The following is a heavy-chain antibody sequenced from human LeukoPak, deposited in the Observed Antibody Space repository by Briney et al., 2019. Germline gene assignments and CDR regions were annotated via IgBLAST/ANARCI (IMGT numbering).Heavy chain of an antibody. CDR1: GFTFSSYA. CDR2: ISSNGGST. Sequence: QPGGSLILSCSASGFTFSSYAMHWVRQAPGKGLEYVSAISSNGGSTYYADSVKGRFTISRDNSKNTLSLQMSSLRAEDTAVYYCVKDPEGYSYGLRLYYFDYWGQGTLVTVSS. D-gene: IGHD5-18*01. CDR3: VKDPEGYSYGLRLYYFDY. J-gene: IGHJ4*02. V-gene: IGHV3-64D*09.